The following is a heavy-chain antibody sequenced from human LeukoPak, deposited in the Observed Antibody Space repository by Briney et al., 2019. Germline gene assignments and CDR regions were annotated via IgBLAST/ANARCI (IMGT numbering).Heavy chain of an antibody. D-gene: IGHD5/OR15-5a*01. CDR1: GGTFSSYA. CDR3: AGDGGVHEYWFDP. V-gene: IGHV1-69*05. J-gene: IGHJ5*02. Sequence: SVNVSCKASGGTFSSYAISWVQQAPGQGLEWMGGIIPVLGTANYAHKFQGRVTITTDEPTSPASMQLSSLRPEDTAVYYCAGDGGVHEYWFDPGGEGTLLTVSS. CDR2: IIPVLGTA.